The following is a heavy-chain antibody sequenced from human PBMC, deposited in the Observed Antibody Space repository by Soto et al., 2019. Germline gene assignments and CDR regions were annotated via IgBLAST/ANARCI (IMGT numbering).Heavy chain of an antibody. CDR2: IYYSGST. V-gene: IGHV4-39*01. CDR1: GGSITSSSYY. CDR3: AKGVYYYYYCMDV. J-gene: IGHJ6*02. Sequence: PSETLSLTCTVSGGSITSSSYYWGWIRQPPGKGLEWIGTIYYSGSTYYNPSLKSRVTISVDTSKNQFSLNLSSVTAADTAVYYCAKGVYYYYYCMDVLGQGTTVTSP.